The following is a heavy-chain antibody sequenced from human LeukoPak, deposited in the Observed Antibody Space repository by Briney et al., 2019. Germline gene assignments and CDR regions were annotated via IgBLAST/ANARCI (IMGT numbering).Heavy chain of an antibody. D-gene: IGHD4-23*01. Sequence: ASVKVSCKASGYTFTDFAIQWVRLAPGQRLEWMGWINAGNGNTRYSQRFQGRVTITRDTSANTAYMELSSLRSEDTAVYYCARDRGYGGNRPETFDIWGQGTMVTVSS. V-gene: IGHV1-3*01. CDR1: GYTFTDFA. J-gene: IGHJ3*02. CDR3: ARDRGYGGNRPETFDI. CDR2: INAGNGNT.